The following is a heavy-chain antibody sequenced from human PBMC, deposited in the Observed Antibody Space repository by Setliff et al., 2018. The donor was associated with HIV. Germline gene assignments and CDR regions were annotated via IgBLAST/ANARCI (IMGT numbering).Heavy chain of an antibody. V-gene: IGHV4-59*01. Sequence: SETLSLTCTVSGASIRSDYWSWIRQPPGKGFEWIGYSHYSGSTIYSPSLTGRVTISVDTSKSQFSLRLSSVTAADTAVYYCAREVGTRYMDVWGKGTTVTVSS. CDR2: SHYSGST. D-gene: IGHD1-26*01. CDR1: GASIRSDY. J-gene: IGHJ6*03. CDR3: AREVGTRYMDV.